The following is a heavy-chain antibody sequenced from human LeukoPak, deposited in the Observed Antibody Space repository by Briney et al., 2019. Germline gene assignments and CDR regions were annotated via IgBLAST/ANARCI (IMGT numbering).Heavy chain of an antibody. D-gene: IGHD3-3*01. CDR1: GFTFSSYS. CDR2: ISSSSSYI. V-gene: IGHV3-21*01. CDR3: ARSGTEWLLPRYCYYYMDV. Sequence: GGSLRLSCAASGFTFSSYSMNWVRQAPGKGLEWVSSISSSSSYIYYADSVKGRFTISRDNAKNSLYLQMNSLRAEDTAVYYCARSGTEWLLPRYCYYYMDVWGKGTTVTISS. J-gene: IGHJ6*03.